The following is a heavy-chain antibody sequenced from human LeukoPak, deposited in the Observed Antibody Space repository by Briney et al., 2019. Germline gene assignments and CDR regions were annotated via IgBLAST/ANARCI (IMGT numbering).Heavy chain of an antibody. CDR3: ARDQSRFPNYYGSGSYYRPTTYYYYYGMDV. CDR1: GGSISSYY. J-gene: IGHJ6*02. Sequence: SETLSLTCTVSGGSISSYYWSWIRQPAGKGLEWIGRIYTSGSTNYNPSIKSRVTMSVDTSKNQFSLKLSSVTAADTAVYYCARDQSRFPNYYGSGSYYRPTTYYYYYGMDVWGQGTTVTVSS. V-gene: IGHV4-4*07. D-gene: IGHD3-10*01. CDR2: IYTSGST.